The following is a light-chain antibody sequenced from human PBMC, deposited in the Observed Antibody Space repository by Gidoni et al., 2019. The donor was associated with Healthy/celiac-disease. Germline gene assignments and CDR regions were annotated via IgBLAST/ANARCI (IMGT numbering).Light chain of an antibody. J-gene: IGKJ2*01. V-gene: IGKV1-39*01. CDR1: QSISSY. Sequence: IQMTQSPSSLSASVGDRVTITCRASQSISSYLNWYQQKPGKAPKLLIYAAYSLQSGVPSRFSGSGSGTDFTLTISSLQPEDFATYYCQQSYSTPQYTFGQGTKLEIK. CDR3: QQSYSTPQYT. CDR2: AAY.